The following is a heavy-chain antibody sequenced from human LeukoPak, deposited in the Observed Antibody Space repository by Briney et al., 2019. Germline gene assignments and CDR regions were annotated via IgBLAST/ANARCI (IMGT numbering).Heavy chain of an antibody. Sequence: GASVKVSCKASGYTFTGYYMHWVRQAPGQGLERMGWINPNSGGTNYAQKFQGRVTMTRDTSISTAYMELSRLRSDDTAVYYCARGGELRHMSTAGFDYWGQGTLVTVSS. CDR1: GYTFTGYY. D-gene: IGHD1-7*01. V-gene: IGHV1-2*02. J-gene: IGHJ4*02. CDR3: ARGGELRHMSTAGFDY. CDR2: INPNSGGT.